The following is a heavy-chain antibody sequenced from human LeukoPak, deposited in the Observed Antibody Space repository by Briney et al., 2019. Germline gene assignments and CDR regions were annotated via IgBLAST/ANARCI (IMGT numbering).Heavy chain of an antibody. CDR2: IYWNDDE. CDR1: GFSLSTGGVG. J-gene: IGHJ5*02. CDR3: AQLDYGSGSYINWFDP. D-gene: IGHD3-10*01. Sequence: SGPTLVKPTQTPTLTCTFSGFSLSTGGVGVGWIRQPPGKALEWLAVIYWNDDERYNPSLKSRVTITKDTSKRQVVLIMTNMDPVDTATYYCAQLDYGSGSYINWFDPWGQGTLVTVSS. V-gene: IGHV2-5*01.